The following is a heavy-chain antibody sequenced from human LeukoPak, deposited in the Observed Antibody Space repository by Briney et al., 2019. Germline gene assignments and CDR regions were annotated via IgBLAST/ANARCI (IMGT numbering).Heavy chain of an antibody. J-gene: IGHJ1*01. V-gene: IGHV1-69*04. Sequence: GASVKVSCKASGYTFTSYGISWVRQAPGQGLEWMGRIIPILGIANYAQKFQGRVTITADKSTSTAYMELSSLRSEDTAVYYCARGPVIVGAIPYFQHWGQGTLVTVSS. CDR2: IIPILGIA. D-gene: IGHD1-26*01. CDR3: ARGPVIVGAIPYFQH. CDR1: GYTFTSYG.